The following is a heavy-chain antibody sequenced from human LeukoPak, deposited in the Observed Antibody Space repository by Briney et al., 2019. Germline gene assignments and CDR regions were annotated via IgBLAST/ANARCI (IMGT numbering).Heavy chain of an antibody. Sequence: ASVKVSCKASGYTFKNYDINWVRQATGQGLEWMGWMNPNSGNTGFAQKFQDRVSMTRDTSINTAYMVLTSLRSGDTAVYYFARATPGGLHGYSFDYWGQGTVVTV. V-gene: IGHV1-8*02. CDR2: MNPNSGNT. CDR1: GYTFKNYD. CDR3: ARATPGGLHGYSFDY. D-gene: IGHD5-24*01. J-gene: IGHJ4*02.